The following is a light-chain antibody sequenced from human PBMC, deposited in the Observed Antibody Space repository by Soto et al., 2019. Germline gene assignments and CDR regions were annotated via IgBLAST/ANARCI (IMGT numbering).Light chain of an antibody. CDR2: AAS. V-gene: IGKV1-12*01. J-gene: IGKJ4*01. CDR1: QAISNW. Sequence: DLQMTQSPSSVSASVGDRVTLTCRTNQAISNWLTWYQQKPGKAPKLLIYAASRLQSGVPSRFSGSGSGTDFTLTISSLQPEDFATYYCQQANSFPPTFGGGTKVEIK. CDR3: QQANSFPPT.